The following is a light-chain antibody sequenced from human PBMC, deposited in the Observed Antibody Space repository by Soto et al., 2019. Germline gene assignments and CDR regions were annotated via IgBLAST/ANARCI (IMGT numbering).Light chain of an antibody. CDR3: QQYNTYSPLT. CDR2: EAS. J-gene: IGKJ4*01. CDR1: QSIRSW. V-gene: IGKV1-5*03. Sequence: DIQMTQSPYTLSASVGDRVTITCRASQSIRSWLAWYQQKPGKAPKLLIYEASTLESVVSSRFSGSGSGTEFTLTISSLQADDFATYFCQQYNTYSPLTFGGGTKVEVK.